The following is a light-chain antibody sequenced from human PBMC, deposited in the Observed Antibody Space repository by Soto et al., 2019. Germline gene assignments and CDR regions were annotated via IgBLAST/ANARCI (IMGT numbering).Light chain of an antibody. J-gene: IGLJ1*01. Sequence: QSALTQPASVSGSPGQSITISCTGTSSDVGAYNSVSWYQQHPGKAPKLLIYAVTNRPSGVSIRFSGSKSGNTASLTISGLQPEDEADYYCSSFAGSSTYVFGAGTKLTVL. CDR3: SSFAGSSTYV. CDR1: SSDVGAYNS. V-gene: IGLV2-14*01. CDR2: AVT.